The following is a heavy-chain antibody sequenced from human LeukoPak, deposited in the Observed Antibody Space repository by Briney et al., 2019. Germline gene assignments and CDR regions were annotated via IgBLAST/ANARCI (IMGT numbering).Heavy chain of an antibody. Sequence: ASVKVSCKASGYTSTGYYMHWVRQAPGQGLEWMGWINPNSGGTNYAQKFRGRVTMTRDTSISTVYMELSRLRSDDTAVYYCAREAEDSSGPSYYFDYWGQGTLVTVSS. CDR2: INPNSGGT. CDR1: GYTSTGYY. CDR3: AREAEDSSGPSYYFDY. D-gene: IGHD6-19*01. J-gene: IGHJ4*02. V-gene: IGHV1-2*02.